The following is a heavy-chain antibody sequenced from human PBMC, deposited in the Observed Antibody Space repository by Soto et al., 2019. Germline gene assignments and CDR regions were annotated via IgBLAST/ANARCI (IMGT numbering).Heavy chain of an antibody. D-gene: IGHD3-10*01. V-gene: IGHV3-33*01. J-gene: IGHJ6*02. CDR3: ARDTMVRGVLGMDV. CDR2: IWYDGSNK. Sequence: QVQLVESGGGVVQPGRSLRLSCAASGFTFSSYGMHWVRQAPGKGLEWVAVIWYDGSNKYYADSVKGRFTISRDNSKNTLYLQMNSLRAEVTAVYYCARDTMVRGVLGMDVWGQGTTVTVSS. CDR1: GFTFSSYG.